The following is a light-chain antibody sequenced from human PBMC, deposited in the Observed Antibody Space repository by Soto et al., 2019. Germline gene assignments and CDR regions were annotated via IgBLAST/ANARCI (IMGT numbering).Light chain of an antibody. J-gene: IGKJ4*01. CDR3: QQRSNWPPSLT. CDR2: DAS. CDR1: QTVRNNY. Sequence: EFVLTQSPGTLSLSPGERATLSCRASQTVRNNYLAWYQQKPGQAPRLLIYDASNRATGIPARFSGSGSGTDFTLTISSLEPEDFAVYYCQQRSNWPPSLTFGGGTKVDIK. V-gene: IGKV3-11*01.